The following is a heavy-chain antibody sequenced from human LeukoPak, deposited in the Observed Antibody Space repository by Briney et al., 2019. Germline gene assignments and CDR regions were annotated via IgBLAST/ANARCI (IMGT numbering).Heavy chain of an antibody. Sequence: GGSLRLSCAASGLTVSSYAMSWVRQAPGKGLEWVSAISGSGGSTYYADSVKGRFTISRDNSKNTLYLQMNSLRAEDTAVYYCAKVVTNYYGSGSPNWFDPWGQGTLVTVSS. CDR2: ISGSGGST. V-gene: IGHV3-23*01. J-gene: IGHJ5*02. CDR3: AKVVTNYYGSGSPNWFDP. D-gene: IGHD3-10*01. CDR1: GLTVSSYA.